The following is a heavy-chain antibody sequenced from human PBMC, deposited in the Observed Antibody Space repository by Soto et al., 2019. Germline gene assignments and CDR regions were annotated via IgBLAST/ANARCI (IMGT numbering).Heavy chain of an antibody. CDR3: ARDTNSLDP. D-gene: IGHD1-1*01. J-gene: IGHJ5*02. V-gene: IGHV4-38-2*02. CDR2: IFHTGDT. Sequence: PSETLSLTFSVSTYSISGGFFWCWMRQPPGKGLEWIGSIFHTGDTDYNPSLKSRITMSVDTSRNQLSLKLTSLTAADKDVYYCARDTNSLDPWAQGTLVPVSS. CDR1: TYSISGGFF.